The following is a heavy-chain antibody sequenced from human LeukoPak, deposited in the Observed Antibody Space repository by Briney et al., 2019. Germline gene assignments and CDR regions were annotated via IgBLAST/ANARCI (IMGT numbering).Heavy chain of an antibody. V-gene: IGHV3-48*01. CDR3: ASESRPYSGGWPYFDY. Sequence: GGSLRLSCAASGFTFSSYSMNWVRQAPGKGLEWVSYISSSSSTIYYADSVKGRFTISRDNAKNSLYLQMNSLRAEDTAVYYCASESRPYSGGWPYFDYWGQGTLVTVSS. J-gene: IGHJ4*02. CDR2: ISSSSSTI. D-gene: IGHD6-19*01. CDR1: GFTFSSYS.